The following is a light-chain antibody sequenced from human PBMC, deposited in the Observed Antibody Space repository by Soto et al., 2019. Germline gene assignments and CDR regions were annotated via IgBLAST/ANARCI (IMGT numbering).Light chain of an antibody. Sequence: DIVMTQSPDSLAVSLGERATINCKSSQSVLYSSNNKNYLAWYQQKPGQPPKLLIYWASTRESGVPDRFSGTGSGTAFTLTISSLQAEDVAAYYCQQYYSTPWTFGQGTKVEIK. V-gene: IGKV4-1*01. CDR1: QSVLYSSNNKNY. CDR2: WAS. J-gene: IGKJ1*01. CDR3: QQYYSTPWT.